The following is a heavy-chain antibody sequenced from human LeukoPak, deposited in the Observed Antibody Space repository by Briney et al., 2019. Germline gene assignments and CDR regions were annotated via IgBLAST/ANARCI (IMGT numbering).Heavy chain of an antibody. Sequence: GGSLRLSCAASEFTVSNKYISWVRQAPGKGLEWVSAISGSGGSTYYADSVKGRFTISRDNSKNALYLQMNSLRAEDTAVYYCAKPLGPYYYDSKELPDAFDIWGQGTMVTVSS. J-gene: IGHJ3*02. CDR2: ISGSGGST. D-gene: IGHD3-22*01. V-gene: IGHV3-23*01. CDR3: AKPLGPYYYDSKELPDAFDI. CDR1: EFTVSNKY.